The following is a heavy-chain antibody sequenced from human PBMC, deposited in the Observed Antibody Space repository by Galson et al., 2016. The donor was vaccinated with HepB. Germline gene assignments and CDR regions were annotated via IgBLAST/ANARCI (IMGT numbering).Heavy chain of an antibody. D-gene: IGHD1-14*01. V-gene: IGHV1-8*01. J-gene: IGHJ4*02. CDR3: AGDIRKRHLSEY. CDR2: MNPDSGNT. CDR1: GYRFRDYD. Sequence: SVKVSCKASGYRFRDYDVSWVRQAPGQGLEWMGWMNPDSGNTGYAQRLRGRIDMTSDASINTAYLELHSLRSEDTAVYYCAGDIRKRHLSEYWGQGTLITVSS.